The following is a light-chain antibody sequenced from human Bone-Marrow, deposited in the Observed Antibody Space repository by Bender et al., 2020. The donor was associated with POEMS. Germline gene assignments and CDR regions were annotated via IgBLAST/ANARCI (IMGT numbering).Light chain of an antibody. V-gene: IGLV2-14*02. CDR3: VAWDASLNGWV. CDR1: SRDVGNYNL. J-gene: IGLJ3*02. Sequence: QSALTQPASVSGSPGQSITISCTGTSRDVGNYNLVSWYQQHPGKVPKLLIYEVSKRPSGVSNRFSGSKSGKTASLAITGLQSDDEAIYFCVAWDASLNGWVFGGGTKLTVL. CDR2: EVS.